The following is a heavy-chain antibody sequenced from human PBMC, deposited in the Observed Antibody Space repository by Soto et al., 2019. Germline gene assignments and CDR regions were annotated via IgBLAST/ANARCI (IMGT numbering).Heavy chain of an antibody. CDR2: IFSGGRRT. D-gene: IGHD1-1*01. V-gene: IGHV3-23*05. CDR3: AKKKTVADYYYYGLHV. CDR1: GFTFSSYA. J-gene: IGHJ6*02. Sequence: EVQLLESGGGLVQPGGSLRLACVASGFTFSSYAMTWVRQAPGKGPEWVSSIFSGGRRTYYADSVKGRFTISRDNSQNTLYLQMNNLTAEDTAIYYCAKKKTVADYYYYGLHVWGRGTTVTVSS.